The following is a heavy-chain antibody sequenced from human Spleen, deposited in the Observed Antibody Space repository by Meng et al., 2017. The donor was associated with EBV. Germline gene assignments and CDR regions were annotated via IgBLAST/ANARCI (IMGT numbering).Heavy chain of an antibody. Sequence: QGPLGQVGAEVKRPGSSVKVSWKTSGGTVSSDASSWVRQAPGQGLEWMGGLIPMLGAPNYAQKFQGRVTMTKDTSTSTAYMELRSLRSDDTAVYYCARAAATVDFWGQGTLVTVSS. J-gene: IGHJ4*02. CDR3: ARAAATVDF. CDR1: GGTVSSDA. D-gene: IGHD4-17*01. CDR2: LIPMLGAP. V-gene: IGHV1-69*05.